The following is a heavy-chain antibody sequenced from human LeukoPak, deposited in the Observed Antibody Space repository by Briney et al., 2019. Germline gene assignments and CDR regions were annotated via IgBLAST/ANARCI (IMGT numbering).Heavy chain of an antibody. CDR2: INQDGTTK. CDR1: GFSLSSYM. J-gene: IGHJ5*02. D-gene: IGHD4-17*01. Sequence: GGSLRLSCAASGFSLSSYMLNWVRQAPGTGLEWVANINQDGTTKYYLDSVKGRFTISRDNAKNSLYLQMNSLRAEETAVYYCARGLTTTPNYFDPWGQGTLVTVSS. CDR3: ARGLTTTPNYFDP. V-gene: IGHV3-7*01.